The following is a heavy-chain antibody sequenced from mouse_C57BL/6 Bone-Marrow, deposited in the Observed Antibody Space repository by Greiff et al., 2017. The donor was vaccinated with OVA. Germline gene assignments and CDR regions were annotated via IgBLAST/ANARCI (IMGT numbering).Heavy chain of an antibody. CDR3: ARYNGSSCFDY. CDR1: GYTFTSYG. V-gene: IGHV1-81*01. CDR2: IYPRSGNT. D-gene: IGHD1-1*01. Sequence: VQRVESGAELARPGASVKLSCKASGYTFTSYGISWVKQRTGQGLEWIGEIYPRSGNTYYNEKFKGKATLTADKSSSTAYMELRSLTSEDSAVYFCARYNGSSCFDYWGQGTTRTVSS. J-gene: IGHJ2*01.